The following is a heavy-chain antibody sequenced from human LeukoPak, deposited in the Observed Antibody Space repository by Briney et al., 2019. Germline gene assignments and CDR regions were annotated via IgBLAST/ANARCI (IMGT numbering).Heavy chain of an antibody. CDR2: INPNSGGT. V-gene: IGHV1-2*02. J-gene: IGHJ4*02. CDR3: ARVASRSGCSCYLY. D-gene: IGHD2-15*01. Sequence: ASVKVSCKASGYTFTGYYMHWVRQAPGQGLEWMGWINPNSGGTNYAQKFQGRVTMTRDTSISTAYMELSRLRSDDTAVYYCARVASRSGCSCYLYWGQGTLVTVSS. CDR1: GYTFTGYY.